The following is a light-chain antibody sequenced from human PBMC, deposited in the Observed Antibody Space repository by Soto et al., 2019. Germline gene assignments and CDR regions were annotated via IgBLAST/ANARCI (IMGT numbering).Light chain of an antibody. CDR1: RGIGST. Sequence: EVVMTQSPATLSVSPGERATLSCRASRGIGSTLAWYQQKPGQAPRLLIYDASNRATGIPARFSGSGSGTDFTLTISSLEPEDFAVYYCQQRSNWPYTFGQGTKLEIK. J-gene: IGKJ2*01. CDR2: DAS. V-gene: IGKV3D-11*01. CDR3: QQRSNWPYT.